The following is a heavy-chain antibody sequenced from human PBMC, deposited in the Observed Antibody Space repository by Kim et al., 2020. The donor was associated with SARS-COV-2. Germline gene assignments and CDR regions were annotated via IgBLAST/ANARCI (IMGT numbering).Heavy chain of an antibody. CDR1: GFTFSDAW. D-gene: IGHD2-8*01. CDR2: IKRKSDGETT. V-gene: IGHV3-15*01. J-gene: IGHJ4*02. CDR3: ATWTGVF. Sequence: GGSLRLSCVASGFTFSDAWMSWVRQAPGKGLEWVGRIKRKSDGETTDYAGPVKGRFTISRDDSKNTLYLEMNNLKTEDTAEYYCATWTGVFWGQGTLVTVSS.